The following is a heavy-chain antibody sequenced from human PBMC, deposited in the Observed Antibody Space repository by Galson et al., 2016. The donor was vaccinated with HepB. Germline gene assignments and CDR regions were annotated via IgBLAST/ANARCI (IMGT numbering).Heavy chain of an antibody. J-gene: IGHJ4*02. Sequence: SLRLSCAASGFTFYTFTIHWVRQSPGKGPECVAAISFDGSNRHYADSVRGRFTIPRDNPRNTLYLQMDSLTTEDTAVYYCARGEIGTTSDWGQGALVTVSS. CDR3: ARGEIGTTSD. D-gene: IGHD1-7*01. V-gene: IGHV3-30-3*01. CDR1: GFTFYTFT. CDR2: ISFDGSNR.